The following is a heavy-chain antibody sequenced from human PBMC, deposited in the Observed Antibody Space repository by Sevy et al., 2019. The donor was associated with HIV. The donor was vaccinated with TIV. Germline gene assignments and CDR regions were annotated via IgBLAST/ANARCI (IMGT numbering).Heavy chain of an antibody. V-gene: IGHV3-21*01. CDR3: ARXGGAYCGGDCPKTDY. Sequence: GGSLRLSCAASGFTFSSYSMNWVRQAPGKGLEWVSSISSSSSYIYYADSVKGRFTISRDNAKNSLYLQMNSLRAEDTAVYYCARXGGAYCGGDCPKTDYWGQGTLVTVSS. J-gene: IGHJ4*02. CDR2: ISSSSSYI. D-gene: IGHD2-21*02. CDR1: GFTFSSYS.